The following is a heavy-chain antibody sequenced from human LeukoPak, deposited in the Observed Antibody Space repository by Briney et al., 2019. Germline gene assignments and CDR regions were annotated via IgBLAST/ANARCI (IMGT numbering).Heavy chain of an antibody. J-gene: IGHJ4*02. D-gene: IGHD5-18*01. CDR2: IYHSGST. Sequence: SETLSLTCAVSGGSISSSNWWSWVRQPPGKGLEWIGEIYHSGSTNYNPSLKSRVTISVDKSKNQFSLKLSSVTAADTAVYYCARDGGLDTAMVTPFDYWGQGTLVTVSS. CDR1: GGSISSSNW. CDR3: ARDGGLDTAMVTPFDY. V-gene: IGHV4-4*02.